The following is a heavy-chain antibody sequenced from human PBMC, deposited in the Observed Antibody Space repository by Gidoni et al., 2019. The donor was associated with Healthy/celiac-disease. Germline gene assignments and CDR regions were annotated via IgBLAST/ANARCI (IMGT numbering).Heavy chain of an antibody. J-gene: IGHJ4*02. D-gene: IGHD2-2*01. CDR3: TPIVGYCSSTSCSPFDY. V-gene: IGHV3-15*01. CDR1: GFTFSNAW. CDR2: IKSKTDGGTT. Sequence: EVQLVESGGGLVKPGGSLRLSCAASGFTFSNAWMSWVRQAPGKGLEGVGRIKSKTDGGTTDYAAPVKGRFTISRDDSKNTLYLQMNSLKTEDTAVYYCTPIVGYCSSTSCSPFDYWGEGTLVTVSS.